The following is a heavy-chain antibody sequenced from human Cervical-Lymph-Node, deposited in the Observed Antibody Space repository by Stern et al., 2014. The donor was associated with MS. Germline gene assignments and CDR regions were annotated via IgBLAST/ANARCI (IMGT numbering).Heavy chain of an antibody. CDR3: ARGSREVLLPRFYFDY. D-gene: IGHD3-3*01. Sequence: QVQLQESGPGLVKPSQTLSLTCTVSGGSISSGNYYWSWIRKHPGKGLEWIGSIYHSGSNYYNPTLKSRVTTSIDTSKNQFSLKLSSVTAADTAVYYCARGSREVLLPRFYFDYWGQGTLVTVSS. CDR2: IYHSGSN. J-gene: IGHJ4*02. V-gene: IGHV4-31*03. CDR1: GGSISSGNYY.